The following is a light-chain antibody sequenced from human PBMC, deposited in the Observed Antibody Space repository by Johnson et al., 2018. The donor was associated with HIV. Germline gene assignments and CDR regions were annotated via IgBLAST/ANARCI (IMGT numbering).Light chain of an antibody. CDR1: SSNIGNNY. CDR2: DNN. Sequence: QSVLTQPPSVSAAPGQKVTISCSGSSSNIGNNYVSWYQQLPGTAPKLLIYDNNKRPSGIPDRFSGSKSGTSATLGITGLQTGDEADYYCGTWDSSLSAGYVFVTGTKVTAL. V-gene: IGLV1-51*01. CDR3: GTWDSSLSAGYV. J-gene: IGLJ1*01.